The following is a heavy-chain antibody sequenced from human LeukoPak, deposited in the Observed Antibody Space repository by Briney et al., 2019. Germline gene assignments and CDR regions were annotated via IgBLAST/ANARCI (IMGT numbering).Heavy chain of an antibody. V-gene: IGHV3-11*01. J-gene: IGHJ5*02. Sequence: GSLRLSCAASGLLFSDYYMTWIRRAPGKGLEWVSYISSSGSITYYADSVKGRFTISRNNAKNSLYLEMNSLRDDDTAVYFCARTGGAGSPSDTWGQGTLVTVSS. D-gene: IGHD3-10*01. CDR3: ARTGGAGSPSDT. CDR2: ISSSGSIT. CDR1: GLLFSDYY.